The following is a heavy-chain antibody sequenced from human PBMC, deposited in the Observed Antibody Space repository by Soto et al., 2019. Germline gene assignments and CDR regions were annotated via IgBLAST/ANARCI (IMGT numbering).Heavy chain of an antibody. D-gene: IGHD2-21*02. CDR3: SRNYGGNSTHVS. Sequence: SETLSLTCAVSGDSINSGGYYWTWIRHHPGKGLEWLGYIYHTGRTFYNPSLESRLSLSVDTSKNHFSLRLTSVTAADTAFYFCSRNYGGNSTHVSWGQGTLVTVSS. J-gene: IGHJ5*02. CDR1: GDSINSGGYY. V-gene: IGHV4-31*11. CDR2: IYHTGRT.